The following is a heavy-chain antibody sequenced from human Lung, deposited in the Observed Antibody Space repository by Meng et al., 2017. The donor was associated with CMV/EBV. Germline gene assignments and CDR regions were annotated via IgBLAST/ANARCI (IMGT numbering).Heavy chain of an antibody. V-gene: IGHV3-9*01. J-gene: IGHJ4*02. CDR1: GFTFEDYD. CDR2: ISWNGGFV. D-gene: IGHD6-13*01. CDR3: AKRAAGRYYFDY. Sequence: SCAASGFTFEDYDMDWVRQISGKGLEWVSRISWNGGFVGYADSVKGRFTISRDNAKNSLYLQMNSLRVEDTALYYCAKRAAGRYYFDYWGQGTLVTVSS.